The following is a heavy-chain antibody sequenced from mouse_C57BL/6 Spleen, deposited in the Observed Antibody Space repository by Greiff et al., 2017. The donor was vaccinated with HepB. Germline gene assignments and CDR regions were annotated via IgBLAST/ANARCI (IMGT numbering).Heavy chain of an antibody. Sequence: DVMLVESGEGLVKPGGSLKLSCAASGFTFSSYAMSWVRQTPEKRLEWVAYISSGGDYIYYAVTVKGRFTISRDNARNTLYLQMSSLKSEDTAMYYCTRGDYYGDAMDYWGQGTSVTVSS. CDR3: TRGDYYGDAMDY. J-gene: IGHJ4*01. CDR1: GFTFSSYA. D-gene: IGHD1-1*01. V-gene: IGHV5-9-1*02. CDR2: ISSGGDYI.